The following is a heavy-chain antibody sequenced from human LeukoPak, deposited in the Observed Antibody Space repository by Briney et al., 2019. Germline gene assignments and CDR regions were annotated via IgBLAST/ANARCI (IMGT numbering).Heavy chain of an antibody. CDR3: ATGALMTNFDY. J-gene: IGHJ4*02. CDR1: GGSISSSSYY. V-gene: IGHV4-39*01. D-gene: IGHD3-16*01. CDR2: IYYSGST. Sequence: SETLSLTCTVSGGSISSSSYYWGWIRQPRGEGREWIGTIYYSGSTYYNPSLKSRVTISVDTSKNQFSLKLSSVTAADTAVYYCATGALMTNFDYWGQGTLVTVSS.